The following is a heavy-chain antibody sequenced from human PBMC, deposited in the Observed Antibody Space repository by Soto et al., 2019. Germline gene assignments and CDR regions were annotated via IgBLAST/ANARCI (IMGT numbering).Heavy chain of an antibody. J-gene: IGHJ6*02. CDR2: INAGNGNT. V-gene: IGHV1-3*01. D-gene: IGHD3-22*01. Sequence: RLEWMGWINAGNGNTKYSQKFQGRVTITRDTSASTAYMELSSLRSEDTAVYYCARDLQPYYYDISGSLSVLDVWVHGSTVT. CDR3: ARDLQPYYYDISGSLSVLDV.